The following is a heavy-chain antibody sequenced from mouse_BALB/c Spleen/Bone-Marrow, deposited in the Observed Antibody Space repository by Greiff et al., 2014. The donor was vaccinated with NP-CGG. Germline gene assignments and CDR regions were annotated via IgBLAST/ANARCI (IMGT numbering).Heavy chain of an antibody. J-gene: IGHJ4*01. CDR3: ARGGHDFSLDY. V-gene: IGHV1-69*01. CDR1: GYTFTDNW. Sequence: QVQLQQSGAELGMPGASVKMSCKASGYTFTDNWIYWVKQRPGQGLEWIGAIDTSDSYTNYNQKFMGKASLTVDASFSTAYVQVSSLTSDDSAVYYCARGGHDFSLDYWGQGTSVTVSS. CDR2: IDTSDSYT. D-gene: IGHD2-4*01.